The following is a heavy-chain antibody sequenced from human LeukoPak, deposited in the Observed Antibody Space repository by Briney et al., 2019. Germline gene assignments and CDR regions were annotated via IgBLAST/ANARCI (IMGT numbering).Heavy chain of an antibody. CDR2: IYTSGST. Sequence: SETLSLTCTVSGGSISGYYWSWLRQAAGKGLEWIGRIYTSGSTHYNPSIKSRVTMSVDTSKNQFSLKLSSVTAADTAVYYCARIITGTTTAFDIWGQGTMVTVSS. D-gene: IGHD1-7*01. V-gene: IGHV4-4*07. CDR1: GGSISGYY. CDR3: ARIITGTTTAFDI. J-gene: IGHJ3*02.